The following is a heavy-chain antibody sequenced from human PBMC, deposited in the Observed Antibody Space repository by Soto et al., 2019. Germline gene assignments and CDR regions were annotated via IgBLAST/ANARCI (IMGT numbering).Heavy chain of an antibody. J-gene: IGHJ5*02. D-gene: IGHD1-26*01. CDR2: INVGNGNT. V-gene: IGHV1-3*01. Sequence: GASVKVSCKASGYTFTNYAMHWVRQAPGQRLEWMGWINVGNGNTKYSQNFQGRVTITGDTSASTAYMELSSLRSEDTAIYYCAKFEAGRVGTCGNWLDPWGQGTLVTVSS. CDR3: AKFEAGRVGTCGNWLDP. CDR1: GYTFTNYA.